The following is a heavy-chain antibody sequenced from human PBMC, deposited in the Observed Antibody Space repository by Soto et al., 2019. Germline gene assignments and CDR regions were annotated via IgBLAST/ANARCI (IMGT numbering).Heavy chain of an antibody. CDR2: ISNAGSGNT. CDR3: ARESNHYQDFFQN. V-gene: IGHV1-3*01. D-gene: IGHD2-2*01. J-gene: IGHJ4*02. CDR1: GYPFPSFE. Sequence: ASVKVSCKASGYPFPSFEVHWIRQAPGQRPEWMGGISNAGSGNTKYSQKFQDRLTITGDKRATTVYMALSSLTSEDTATYYCARESNHYQDFFQNWGQGTQVTVSS.